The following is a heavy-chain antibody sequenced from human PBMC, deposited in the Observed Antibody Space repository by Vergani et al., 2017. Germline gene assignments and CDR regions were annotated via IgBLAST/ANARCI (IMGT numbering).Heavy chain of an antibody. CDR3: AQSWNFGRRDWFDS. CDR2: NSPKTGAT. J-gene: IGHJ5*01. CDR1: ESPFSDYN. V-gene: IGHV1-2*02. D-gene: IGHD3-10*01. Sequence: QVQLMQSGPVMKKPGGSMKVSCQASESPFSDYNIHWGRQAPGQGLQWMGWNSPKTGATDYLQRFQDRVTMTKGASTKTVYLKMTRLTSDDTAIYYCAQSWNFGRRDWFDSWGPGTLVTVSS.